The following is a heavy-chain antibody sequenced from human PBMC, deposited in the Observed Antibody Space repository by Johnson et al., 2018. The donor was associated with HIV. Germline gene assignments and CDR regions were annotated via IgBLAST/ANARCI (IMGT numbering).Heavy chain of an antibody. CDR1: GFTFSSYA. CDR2: ISYDGSNI. CDR3: AQEKSSGWSFHAFDI. J-gene: IGHJ3*02. V-gene: IGHV3-30*04. D-gene: IGHD6-19*01. Sequence: QVQLVESGGGVVQPGRSLRLSCAASGFTFSSYAMHWVRQAPGKGLEWVAVISYDGSNIYYADSVKGRFTISRDNAKNSLYLQMNSLRAEDTALYYCAQEKSSGWSFHAFDIWGQGTVVTVSS.